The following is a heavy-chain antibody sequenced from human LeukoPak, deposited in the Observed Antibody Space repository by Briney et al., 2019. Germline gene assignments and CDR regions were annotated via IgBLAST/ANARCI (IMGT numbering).Heavy chain of an antibody. CDR2: IIPIFGTA. CDR1: GGTVSSYA. CDR3: ARDVRGDGVDY. D-gene: IGHD3-10*02. Sequence: GASVKVSCKASGGTVSSYAISWVRQAPGQGLEWMGGIIPIFGTANYAQKFQGRVTITADESTSTAYMELSSLRSEDTAVYYCARDVRGDGVDYWGQGTLVTVSS. J-gene: IGHJ4*02. V-gene: IGHV1-69*13.